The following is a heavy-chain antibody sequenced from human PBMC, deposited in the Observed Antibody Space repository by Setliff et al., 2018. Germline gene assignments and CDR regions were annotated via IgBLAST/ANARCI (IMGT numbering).Heavy chain of an antibody. CDR2: ISYSGIT. Sequence: SETLSLTCNVSGASVSSHYWDWIRQPPGKGLEWIGFISYSGITSYNPSLMSRVTISVDTSKNQFSLKLNSVTAADTAVYYCARAFIVAPTLFFRRRKGNYMDVWGKGTTVTVSS. J-gene: IGHJ6*03. D-gene: IGHD2-21*01. CDR1: GASVSSHY. CDR3: ARAFIVAPTLFFRRRKGNYMDV. V-gene: IGHV4-59*02.